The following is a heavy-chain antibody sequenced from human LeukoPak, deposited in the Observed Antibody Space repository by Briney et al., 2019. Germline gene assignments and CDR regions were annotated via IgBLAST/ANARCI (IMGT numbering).Heavy chain of an antibody. V-gene: IGHV3-21*04. D-gene: IGHD3-22*01. CDR1: GFTFSSYS. J-gene: IGHJ4*02. CDR3: AKQPGSVVDSSGSLSRH. CDR2: ISSSSSYI. Sequence: PGGSLRLSRAASGFTFSSYSMNWVRQAPGKGLEWVSSISSSSSYIYYADSVKGRFTISRDNSKNTLYLQMNSLRAEDTAVYYCAKQPGSVVDSSGSLSRHWGQGTLVTVSS.